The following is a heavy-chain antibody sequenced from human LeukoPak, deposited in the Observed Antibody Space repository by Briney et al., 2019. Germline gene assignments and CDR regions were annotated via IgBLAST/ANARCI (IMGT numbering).Heavy chain of an antibody. CDR1: GGSFSGYY. CDR2: VNHSGST. J-gene: IGHJ6*03. V-gene: IGHV4-34*01. Sequence: SETLSLTCAVYGGSFSGYYWSWIRQPPGKGPEWIGEVNHSGSTNYTPSLKSRVTISLDTSKNQFSLKLSSVTAADTAVYYCARGGYDYYYYYYMDVWGKGTTVTISS. D-gene: IGHD5-18*01. CDR3: ARGGYDYYYYYYMDV.